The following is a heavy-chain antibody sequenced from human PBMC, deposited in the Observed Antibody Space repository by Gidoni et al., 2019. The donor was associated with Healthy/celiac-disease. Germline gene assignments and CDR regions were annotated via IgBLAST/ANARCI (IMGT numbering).Heavy chain of an antibody. CDR1: GFTFGAYA. Sequence: EVQLVESGGGLVKPGRSLSLSCTASGFTFGAYAMSWFRQAPGKGLEWVGFSRSKAYGGTTEYAASGKGRFTISRDDSKSIAYLQMNSLKTEDTAVYYCTRDLGVDYYDSSGYYAHWGQGTLVTVSS. CDR3: TRDLGVDYYDSSGYYAH. V-gene: IGHV3-49*05. CDR2: SRSKAYGGTT. D-gene: IGHD3-22*01. J-gene: IGHJ4*02.